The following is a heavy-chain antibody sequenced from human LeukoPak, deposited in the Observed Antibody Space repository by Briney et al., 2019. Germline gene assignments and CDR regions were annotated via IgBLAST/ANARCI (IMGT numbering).Heavy chain of an antibody. CDR1: GFTFSSYS. CDR2: ISSSSSTI. CDR3: AREDIVVVPAAEFDY. Sequence: PGGSLRLSCAASGFTFSSYSINWVRQAPGKGLEWVSYISSSSSTISYADSVKGRFTISRDNAKNSLYLQMNSLRAEDTAVYYCAREDIVVVPAAEFDYWGQGTLVTVSS. D-gene: IGHD2-2*01. J-gene: IGHJ4*02. V-gene: IGHV3-48*01.